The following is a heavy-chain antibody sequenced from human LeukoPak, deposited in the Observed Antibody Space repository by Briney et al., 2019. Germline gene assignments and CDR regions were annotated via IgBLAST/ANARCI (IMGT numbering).Heavy chain of an antibody. Sequence: GGSLRLSCTTSGFNFRAYWMGWVRQAPGKGLEWVANIXXHXSXENXXDSVKDRFTISRDNAKNSLYLQMSSLRAEDTAVYYCAXXXXXXWXQWGGQGTLVTVSS. CDR2: IXXHXSXE. J-gene: IGHJ4*02. D-gene: IGHD1-26*01. V-gene: IGHV3-7*01. CDR3: AXXXXXXWXQW. CDR1: GFNFRAYW.